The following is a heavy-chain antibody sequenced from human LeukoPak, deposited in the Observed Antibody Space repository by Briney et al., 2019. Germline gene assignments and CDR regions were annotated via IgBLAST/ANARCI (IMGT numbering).Heavy chain of an antibody. Sequence: SETLSLTCTVSGGSVSSGSYYWSWIRQPPGKGLEWIGYIYYSGSTNYNPSLKSRVTISVDTSKNQFSLKLSSVTAADTAVYYCARHAYSYAHFDYYYYGMDVWGQGTTVTVSS. CDR1: GGSVSSGSYY. CDR2: IYYSGST. D-gene: IGHD5-18*01. V-gene: IGHV4-61*01. CDR3: ARHAYSYAHFDYYYYGMDV. J-gene: IGHJ6*02.